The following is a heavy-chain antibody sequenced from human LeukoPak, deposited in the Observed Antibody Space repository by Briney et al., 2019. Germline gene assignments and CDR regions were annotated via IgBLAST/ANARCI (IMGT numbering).Heavy chain of an antibody. CDR3: AREGTLGSGWYDY. Sequence: PSETLSLTCTVSGGSISNECDYWSWIPQPAGKGLEWIGRIYNSGTTNYNPSVKSRISMSVDTSENQFSLSLRSVAAADTAVYYCAREGTLGSGWYDYWGQGTLVTVSS. CDR1: GGSISNECDY. D-gene: IGHD6-19*01. CDR2: IYNSGTT. J-gene: IGHJ4*02. V-gene: IGHV4-61*02.